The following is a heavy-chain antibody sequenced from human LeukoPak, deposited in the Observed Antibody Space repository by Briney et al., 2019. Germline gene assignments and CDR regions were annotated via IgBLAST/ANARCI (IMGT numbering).Heavy chain of an antibody. Sequence: ASVKVSCKASGYTFTTYGISWVRQAPGKGLEWMGGFDPEDGETIYAQKFQGRVTMTEDTSTDTAYMELSSLRSEDTAVYYCATLTTVVTPPFDYWGQGTLVTVSS. CDR1: GYTFTTYG. CDR3: ATLTTVVTPPFDY. CDR2: FDPEDGET. J-gene: IGHJ4*02. V-gene: IGHV1-24*01. D-gene: IGHD4-23*01.